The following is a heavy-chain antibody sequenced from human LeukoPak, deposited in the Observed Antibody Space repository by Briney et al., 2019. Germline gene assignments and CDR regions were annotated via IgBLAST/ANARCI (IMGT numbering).Heavy chain of an antibody. Sequence: ASVKVSCKASGYTFTGYYMHWVRQAPGQELEWMVWINPNSGGTNYAQKFQGRGTMTRDTSISTAYMELSRLRSDDTAVYYCARGGYSSSWLARDHWGQGTLVTVSS. CDR3: ARGGYSSSWLARDH. V-gene: IGHV1-2*02. J-gene: IGHJ4*02. D-gene: IGHD6-13*01. CDR1: GYTFTGYY. CDR2: INPNSGGT.